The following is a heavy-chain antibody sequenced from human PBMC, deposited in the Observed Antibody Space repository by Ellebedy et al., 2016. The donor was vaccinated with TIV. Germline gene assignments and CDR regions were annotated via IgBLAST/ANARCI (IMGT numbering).Heavy chain of an antibody. V-gene: IGHV1-46*01. J-gene: IGHJ4*02. CDR3: ARGTTVSLSDY. CDR1: GYSFTGYY. CDR2: INPRDGST. Sequence: ASVKVSCKASGYSFTGYYLHWVRLAPGQGLEWMGIINPRDGSTRYAQQFQGRVTVTSDPSTSTLYMELSSLRSGDTAIYYCARGTTVSLSDYWGQGTLVTVSS. D-gene: IGHD4-17*01.